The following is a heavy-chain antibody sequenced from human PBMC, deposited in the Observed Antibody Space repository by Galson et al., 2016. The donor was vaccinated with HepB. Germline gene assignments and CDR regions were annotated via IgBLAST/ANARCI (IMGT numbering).Heavy chain of an antibody. CDR2: VYPADSDT. CDR3: ARIKGIQGIWACDDAVDV. D-gene: IGHD3-16*01. J-gene: IGHJ3*01. Sequence: QSGAEVKKPGESLEISCKASGYSFTHYWIGWVRQVPGKGLEWMGIVYPADSDTRYSPALQGQVTISVDTSISTAYLQWSSLKASDTAMYFCARIKGIQGIWACDDAVDVWGQGTMVTVSS. CDR1: GYSFTHYW. V-gene: IGHV5-51*01.